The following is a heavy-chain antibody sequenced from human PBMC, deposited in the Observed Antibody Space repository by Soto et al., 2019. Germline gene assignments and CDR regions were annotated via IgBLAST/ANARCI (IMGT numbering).Heavy chain of an antibody. Sequence: GGSLRLSCSASGFTFSSYAMNWVRQAPGKGLEYVSGVRGNGDPPFYADSVKGRFTISRDNSKNTLYLQMSSLSADDTAVYYCVKSRGGNNFDFFDWGQGALVTVSS. D-gene: IGHD5-12*01. J-gene: IGHJ4*02. V-gene: IGHV3-64D*06. CDR1: GFTFSSYA. CDR2: VRGNGDPP. CDR3: VKSRGGNNFDFFD.